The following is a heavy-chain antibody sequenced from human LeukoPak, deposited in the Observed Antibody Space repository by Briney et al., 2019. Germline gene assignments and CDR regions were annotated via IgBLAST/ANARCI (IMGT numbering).Heavy chain of an antibody. V-gene: IGHV3-66*01. CDR3: ARENLTPRNAFDI. CDR2: IYSGGST. CDR1: GFTVSSNY. Sequence: PGGSLRLSCAASGFTVSSNYMSWVRQAPGKGLEWVSVIYSGGSTYYADSVKGRFAISRDNSKNTMYLQMNSLRAEGTAVYYCARENLTPRNAFDIWGQGTMVTVSS. J-gene: IGHJ3*02.